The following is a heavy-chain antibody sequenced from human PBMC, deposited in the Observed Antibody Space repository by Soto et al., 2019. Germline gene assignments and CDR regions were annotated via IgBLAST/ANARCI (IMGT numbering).Heavy chain of an antibody. CDR3: AKSGSLWFGELFFDP. CDR2: ISGSGGST. D-gene: IGHD3-10*01. CDR1: GFTFSSYA. V-gene: IGHV3-23*01. Sequence: LRLSCAAPGFTFSSYAMSWVRQAPGKGLEWVSAISGSGGSTYYADSVKGWFTISRDNSKNTLYLQMNSLRAEDTAVYYCAKSGSLWFGELFFDPWGQGTLVTVSS. J-gene: IGHJ5*02.